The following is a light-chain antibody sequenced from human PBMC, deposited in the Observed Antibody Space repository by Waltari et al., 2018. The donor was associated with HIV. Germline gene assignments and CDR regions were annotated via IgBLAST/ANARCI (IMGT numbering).Light chain of an antibody. J-gene: IGLJ2*01. CDR2: EVT. Sequence: QSALTQPPSASGSPGQSVTLSCTGTNSDIGPYDYVPSYQHHPGNAPKLVISEVTKRPSGVSDRFSGSKSGNTAFLTVSGLQAEDEADYYCSSFANRDGFYVLFGGGTRLTVL. V-gene: IGLV2-8*01. CDR3: SSFANRDGFYVL. CDR1: NSDIGPYDY.